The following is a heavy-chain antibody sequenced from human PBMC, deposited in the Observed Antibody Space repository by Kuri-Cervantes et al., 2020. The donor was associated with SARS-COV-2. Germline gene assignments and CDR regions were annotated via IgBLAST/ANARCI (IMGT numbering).Heavy chain of an antibody. D-gene: IGHD1-1*01. V-gene: IGHV3-74*01. CDR3: ARYGAVERDYYYYYGMDV. J-gene: IGHJ6*02. CDR1: GFTFSSYW. Sequence: GGSLRLSCAASGFTFSSYWMHWVRQAPGKGLVWVSRINSDGSSTSYADSVKGRFAISRDNAKNTLYLQMNSLRAEDTAVYYCARYGAVERDYYYYYGMDVWGQGTTVTVSS. CDR2: INSDGSST.